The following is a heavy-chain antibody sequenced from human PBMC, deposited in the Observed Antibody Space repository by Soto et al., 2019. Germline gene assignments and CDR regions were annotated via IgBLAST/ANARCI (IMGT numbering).Heavy chain of an antibody. CDR1: GGSISTYY. Sequence: QVQLQESGPGLVKPSETLSLTCTVSGGSISTYYWSWIRQPPGKGLEWIGYNYYSGSTNYSPSLKSRVTMSVDTSKNQFSLNLSSVTAADTAVYYCGRHKDYVWGSYRGNYYGMDVWGQGITVTVSS. CDR3: GRHKDYVWGSYRGNYYGMDV. D-gene: IGHD3-16*02. V-gene: IGHV4-59*08. CDR2: NYYSGST. J-gene: IGHJ6*02.